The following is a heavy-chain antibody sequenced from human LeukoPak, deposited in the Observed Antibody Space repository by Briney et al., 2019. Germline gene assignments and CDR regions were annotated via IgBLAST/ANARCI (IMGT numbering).Heavy chain of an antibody. V-gene: IGHV3-21*04. J-gene: IGHJ6*02. Sequence: GGSLRLSCAVSGFTFSIYSMNWVRQAPGKGLEWVSSISSSSSYIYYADSVKGRFTISRDNSKNTLYLQMNSLRAEDTAVYYCAKYGLGSGIQVWGDFGMDVWGQGTTVTVSS. CDR3: AKYGLGSGIQVWGDFGMDV. CDR1: GFTFSIYS. CDR2: ISSSSSYI. D-gene: IGHD5-18*01.